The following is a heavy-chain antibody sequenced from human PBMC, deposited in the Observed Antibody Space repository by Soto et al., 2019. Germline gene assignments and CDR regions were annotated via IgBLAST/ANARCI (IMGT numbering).Heavy chain of an antibody. J-gene: IGHJ4*02. CDR1: GFSLSTSGVG. CDR3: AHPSMDYYGSGSYYTAYYFDY. Sequence: QITLKESGPTLVKPTQTLTLTCTFSGFSLSTSGVGVGWIRQPPGKALEWLALIYWDDDKRYSQSLKSRLTSTKNTSKNQVVLTMTNVDPVDTATYYCAHPSMDYYGSGSYYTAYYFDYGGQGTLVTVSS. CDR2: IYWDDDK. V-gene: IGHV2-5*02. D-gene: IGHD3-10*01.